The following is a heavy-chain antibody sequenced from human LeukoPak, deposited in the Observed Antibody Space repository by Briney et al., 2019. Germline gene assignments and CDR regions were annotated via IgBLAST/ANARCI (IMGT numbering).Heavy chain of an antibody. J-gene: IGHJ4*02. V-gene: IGHV4-59*08. Sequence: PSETLSLTCIVSGGSISGPYWSWIRQPPGKGLEWIAYVYYSGDTNYNPSLKSRAAISLDTSKNQFSLTVTSVTAADTAIYYCARHTYARPFDFWGQGTLVTVSS. CDR2: VYYSGDT. CDR1: GGSISGPY. D-gene: IGHD3-16*01. CDR3: ARHTYARPFDF.